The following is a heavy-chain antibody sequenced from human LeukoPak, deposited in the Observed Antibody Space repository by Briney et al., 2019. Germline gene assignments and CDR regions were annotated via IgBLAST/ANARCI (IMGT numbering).Heavy chain of an antibody. CDR1: GYTFTSYG. J-gene: IGHJ3*02. Sequence: ASVKVSCKASGYTFTSYGISWVRQAPGQALEWMGWISAYNGNTNYAQKLQGRVTMTTDTSTSTAYMELRSLRSDDTAVYYCARDIVVVPAAVTLDAFDIWGQGTMVTVSS. D-gene: IGHD2-2*01. CDR3: ARDIVVVPAAVTLDAFDI. CDR2: ISAYNGNT. V-gene: IGHV1-18*01.